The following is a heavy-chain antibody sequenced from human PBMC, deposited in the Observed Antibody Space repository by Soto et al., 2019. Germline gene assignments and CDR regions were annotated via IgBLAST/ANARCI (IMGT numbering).Heavy chain of an antibody. D-gene: IGHD2-2*02. CDR2: IYYSGST. CDR1: GGSISSYY. V-gene: IGHV4-59*01. J-gene: IGHJ6*02. CDR3: ARVRYCSSTSCYNGYYYGMDV. Sequence: QVQLQESGPGLVKPSETLSLTCTVSGGSISSYYWSWIRQPPGKGLEWIGYIYYSGSTTYNPSLKSRVTITVDTSKNQFSLKLSSATAADTAVYYCARVRYCSSTSCYNGYYYGMDVWGQGSTVTVSS.